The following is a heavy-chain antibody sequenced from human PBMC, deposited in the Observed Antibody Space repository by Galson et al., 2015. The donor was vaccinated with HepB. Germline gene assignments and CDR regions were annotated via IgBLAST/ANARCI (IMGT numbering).Heavy chain of an antibody. V-gene: IGHV3-23*01. CDR1: GFTFSSYA. CDR2: ISGSDGST. J-gene: IGHJ5*02. D-gene: IGHD4-23*01. Sequence: SLRLSCAASGFTFSSYAMSWVRQAPGKGLEWVSAISGSDGSTYYADSVKGRFTISRDNSKNTLYLQMNSLRAEDTAVYYCAKDATATVVSSRFDPWGQGTLVTVSS. CDR3: AKDATATVVSSRFDP.